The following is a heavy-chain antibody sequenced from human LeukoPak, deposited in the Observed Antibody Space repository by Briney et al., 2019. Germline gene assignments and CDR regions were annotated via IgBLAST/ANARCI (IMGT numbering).Heavy chain of an antibody. Sequence: SETLSLTCTVSGGSISSSSYYWGWIRQPPGKGLEWIGSIYYSGSTYYNPSLKSRVTISVDTSKNQFSLKLSSVTAADTAVYYCARQGVSAAPEVDYWGQGTLVTVSS. D-gene: IGHD2-8*01. CDR2: IYYSGST. J-gene: IGHJ4*02. CDR3: ARQGVSAAPEVDY. V-gene: IGHV4-39*01. CDR1: GGSISSSSYY.